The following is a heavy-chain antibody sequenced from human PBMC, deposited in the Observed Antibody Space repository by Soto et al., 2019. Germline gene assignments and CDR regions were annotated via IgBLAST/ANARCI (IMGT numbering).Heavy chain of an antibody. CDR2: INHSGST. D-gene: IGHD5-12*01. Sequence: QVQLQQWGAGLLKPSETLSLTCAVYGGSFSGYYWSWIRQPPGKGLEWIGEINHSGSTNYNPSLTXXVXIXXDTSKNQFSLKLSSVTAADTAVYYCARRGYSGYDSWGQGTLVTVSS. CDR1: GGSFSGYY. CDR3: ARRGYSGYDS. V-gene: IGHV4-34*01. J-gene: IGHJ5*02.